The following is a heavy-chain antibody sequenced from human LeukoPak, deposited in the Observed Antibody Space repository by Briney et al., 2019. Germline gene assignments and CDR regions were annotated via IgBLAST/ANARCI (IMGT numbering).Heavy chain of an antibody. CDR3: AKTDGYYDY. V-gene: IGHV3-7*03. D-gene: IGHD3-22*01. J-gene: IGHJ4*02. CDR1: GFTFSSYW. CDR2: IKQDGSEK. Sequence: GGSLRLSCAASGFTFSSYWMSWVRQAPGKGLEWVANIKQDGSEKYYVDSVKGRFTISRDNAKNSLYLQMNSLRDEDTAIYFCAKTDGYYDYWGQGTLVTVSS.